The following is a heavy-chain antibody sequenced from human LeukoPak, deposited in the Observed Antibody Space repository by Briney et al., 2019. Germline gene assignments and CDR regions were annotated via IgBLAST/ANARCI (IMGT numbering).Heavy chain of an antibody. V-gene: IGHV3-30-3*01. Sequence: PGGSLRLSCAASGITFSSYAMHWVRQAPGKGLEWVAAISSEGSDKYYAESMKGRLTISRDNSKNTLYLQMNSLRAEDTAVYCCARGLLPPRWFDPWGQGTLVTVSS. CDR2: ISSEGSDK. CDR1: GITFSSYA. D-gene: IGHD2-21*02. J-gene: IGHJ5*02. CDR3: ARGLLPPRWFDP.